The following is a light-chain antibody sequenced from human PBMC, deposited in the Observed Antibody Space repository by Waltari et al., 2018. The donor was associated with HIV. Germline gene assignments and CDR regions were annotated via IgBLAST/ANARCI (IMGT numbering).Light chain of an antibody. V-gene: IGLV2-14*01. CDR1: SSDVGNYNY. CDR3: SSFRSTTTSIL. Sequence: QAALTQPASVSGSPGQSITISCTGTSSDVGNYNYVCWYQQHPGKAPKLLIYEVTNRPSGVSDRFSGSKSGNTASLTIPGLQAEDEADYYCSSFRSTTTSILFGGGTKLTVL. J-gene: IGLJ2*01. CDR2: EVT.